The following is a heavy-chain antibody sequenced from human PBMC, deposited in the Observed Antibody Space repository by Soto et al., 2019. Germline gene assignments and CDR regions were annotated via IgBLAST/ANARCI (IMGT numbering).Heavy chain of an antibody. D-gene: IGHD2-15*01. CDR1: GFTFSGYD. Sequence: EVQLSESGGGLVQPGTSLGLSCAASGFTFSGYDMTWVRQAPGKGLEWVSGISGRGFTTYYADSVKGRFTISRDNSRNTLLLHMNSLRAEDTALYYCARIGGDYCSGDSCFESFDVWGQGTRVTVSS. CDR2: ISGRGFTT. J-gene: IGHJ3*01. CDR3: ARIGGDYCSGDSCFESFDV. V-gene: IGHV3-23*01.